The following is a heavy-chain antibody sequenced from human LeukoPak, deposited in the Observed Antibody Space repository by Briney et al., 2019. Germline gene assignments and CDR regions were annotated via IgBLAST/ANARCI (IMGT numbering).Heavy chain of an antibody. CDR3: AKTWDYYDTFLSFDI. CDR2: ISYDGSNK. Sequence: PGRSLRLSCAASGFTFSSYAMHWVRQAPGTGREWGAVISYDGSNKYYADSVKGRFTISRDNSKNTLYLQMNSLRTEDTAVYYCAKTWDYYDTFLSFDIWGQGTMVTVSS. J-gene: IGHJ3*02. V-gene: IGHV3-30*18. CDR1: GFTFSSYA. D-gene: IGHD3-22*01.